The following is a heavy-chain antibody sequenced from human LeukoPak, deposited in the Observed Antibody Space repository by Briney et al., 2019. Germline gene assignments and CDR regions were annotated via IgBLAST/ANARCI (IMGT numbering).Heavy chain of an antibody. V-gene: IGHV3-23*01. CDR2: ISSSGGST. D-gene: IGHD2-15*01. CDR1: GFTFSSYA. CDR3: AGRHCSGGGCYFAGADPFDY. Sequence: GGSLRLSCAASGFTFSSYAMSWVRQAPGKGLEWVSGISSSGGSTYYADSVKGRFTISRDTSKNTLYLQMNSLRAEDTAVYFCAGRHCSGGGCYFAGADPFDYWGQGTLVTVSS. J-gene: IGHJ4*02.